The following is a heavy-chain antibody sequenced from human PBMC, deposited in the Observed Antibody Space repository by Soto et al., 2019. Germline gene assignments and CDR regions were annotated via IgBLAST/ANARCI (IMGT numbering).Heavy chain of an antibody. D-gene: IGHD3-10*01. V-gene: IGHV4-4*07. CDR2: IYTSGST. CDR1: CGSISSYY. Sequence: SETLSLTYTGSCGSISSYYWSWIRQPAGKGLEWVGRIYTSGSTNYNPSLKSRVTMSVDTSKNQFSLKLSSVTAADTAVYYCARDLMVRGVIYFDYWGQGTLVTVSS. J-gene: IGHJ4*02. CDR3: ARDLMVRGVIYFDY.